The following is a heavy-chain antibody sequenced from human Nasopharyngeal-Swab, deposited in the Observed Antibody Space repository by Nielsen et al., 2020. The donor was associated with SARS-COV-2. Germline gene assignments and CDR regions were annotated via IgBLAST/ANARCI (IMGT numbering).Heavy chain of an antibody. J-gene: IGHJ4*02. V-gene: IGHV3-48*01. CDR1: GFTFSSYS. D-gene: IGHD1-26*01. CDR2: IGSSSSTI. Sequence: GESLKISCAASGFTFSSYSMNWVRQAPGKGLEWVSYIGSSSSTIYYADSVKGRFTISRDNAKNSLYLQMNSLRAEDTAVYYCARDMGSGSYFSYWGQGTLVTVSS. CDR3: ARDMGSGSYFSY.